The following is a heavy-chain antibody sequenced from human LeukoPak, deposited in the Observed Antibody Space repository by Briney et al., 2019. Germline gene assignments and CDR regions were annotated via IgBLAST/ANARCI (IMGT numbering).Heavy chain of an antibody. CDR1: GGSIGASINSPNW. V-gene: IGHV4-4*02. D-gene: IGHD2-2*01. CDR2: IFHSGST. J-gene: IGHJ4*02. CDR3: ARAPRAYCSTTGSCFQDY. Sequence: SETLSLTCAVSGGSIGASINSPNWWSWVRQPPGKGLEWIGEIFHSGSTDYNPSLKSRVTMSVDKSKNRFSLNLTSVTAADTAVYFCARAPRAYCSTTGSCFQDYWGQGTLVTVSP.